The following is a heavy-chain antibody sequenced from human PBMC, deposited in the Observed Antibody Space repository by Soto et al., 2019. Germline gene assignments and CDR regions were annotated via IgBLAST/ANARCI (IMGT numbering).Heavy chain of an antibody. J-gene: IGHJ3*02. CDR2: IYYSGST. V-gene: IGHV4-31*03. D-gene: IGHD2-21*02. CDR3: AREFTNCGGDCYHAFDI. Sequence: QVQLQESGPGLVKPSQTLSLTCTVSGGSISSGGYYWSWIRQHPGKGLEWIGYIYYSGSTYYNPSLKSRVTISVDTSKNQFSLKLSSVTAADTAVYYCAREFTNCGGDCYHAFDIWGQGTMVTVSS. CDR1: GGSISSGGYY.